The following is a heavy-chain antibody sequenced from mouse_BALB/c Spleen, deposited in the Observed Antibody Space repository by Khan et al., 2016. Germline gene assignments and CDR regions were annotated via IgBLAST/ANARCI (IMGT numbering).Heavy chain of an antibody. D-gene: IGHD3-3*01. CDR2: FFPGRGNI. V-gene: IGHV1-9*01. CDR3: ARGDL. Sequence: QVQLQQSGAELMKPGTSVKISCKATGYTFNDYWIEWVKQRPGHGLEWIANFFPGRGNINYNERFRVKATFTADTSSNTAYMQLSSLTSEDSAVYYCARGDLWGQGTALTVSS. J-gene: IGHJ2*01. CDR1: GYTFNDYW.